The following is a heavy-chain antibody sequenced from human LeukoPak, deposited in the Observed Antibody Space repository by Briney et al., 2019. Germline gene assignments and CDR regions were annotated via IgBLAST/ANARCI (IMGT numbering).Heavy chain of an antibody. V-gene: IGHV3-23*01. Sequence: GGSLRLSWAASGFTFSSYAMSWVRQAPGKGLEWVSAISGSGGSTYYADSVKGRFTISRDNSKNTLYLQMNSLRAEDTAVYYCAKAGGYSYRYYFDYWGQGTLVTVSS. CDR3: AKAGGYSYRYYFDY. CDR2: ISGSGGST. CDR1: GFTFSSYA. J-gene: IGHJ4*02. D-gene: IGHD5-18*01.